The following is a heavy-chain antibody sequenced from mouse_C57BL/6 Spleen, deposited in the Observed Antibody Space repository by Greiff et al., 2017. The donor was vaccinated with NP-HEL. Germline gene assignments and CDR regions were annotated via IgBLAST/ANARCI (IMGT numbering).Heavy chain of an antibody. CDR3: DRELRNRDY. Sequence: VQLQQPGAELVKPGASVKLSCKASGYTFTSYGMQWVKQRPGQGLEWIGEIDPSDSSTNYNEKFKGKATLTVDTSSSTAYMELSSLTSEDSAVYYGDRELRNRDYWGQGTTLTVSS. CDR2: IDPSDSST. D-gene: IGHD1-1*01. J-gene: IGHJ2*01. V-gene: IGHV1-50*01. CDR1: GYTFTSYG.